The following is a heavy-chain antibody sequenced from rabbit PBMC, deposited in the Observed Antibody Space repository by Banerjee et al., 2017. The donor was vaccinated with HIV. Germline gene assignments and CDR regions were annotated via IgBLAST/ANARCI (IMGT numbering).Heavy chain of an antibody. CDR2: IAASNSGNI. V-gene: IGHV1S45*01. CDR1: GFSFNGRYD. D-gene: IGHD1-1*01. Sequence: QEQLVESGGGLVKPGASLTLTCKGSGFSFNGRYDMCWVRQAPGKGLEWIACIAASNSGNIYASWAKGRFTISKTSSTMVTLQMTSLTAADTATYFCARAYSSTNGYYYYGMDLWGQGTLVTVS. CDR3: ARAYSSTNGYYYYGMDL. J-gene: IGHJ6*01.